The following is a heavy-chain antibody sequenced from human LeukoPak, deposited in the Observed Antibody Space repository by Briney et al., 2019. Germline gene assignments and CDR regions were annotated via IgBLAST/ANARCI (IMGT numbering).Heavy chain of an antibody. D-gene: IGHD4-17*01. CDR2: ITGSGGSR. CDR1: GFTFSSYG. V-gene: IGHV3-23*01. J-gene: IGHJ6*03. CDR3: AKGGDYYYYYMDV. Sequence: PGGTLRLSCAASGFTFSSYGMSWVRQAPGKGLEWVSSITGSGGSRYYADPVKGRFTISRDNSKNTLYLQMNSLRAEDTAVYYCAKGGDYYYYYMDVWGKGTTVTVSS.